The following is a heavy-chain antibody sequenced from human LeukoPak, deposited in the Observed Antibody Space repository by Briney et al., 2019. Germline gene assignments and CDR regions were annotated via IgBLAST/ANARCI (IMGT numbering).Heavy chain of an antibody. CDR1: GYTFTGYY. J-gene: IGHJ6*03. CDR2: INPNSGGT. CDR3: ARLLSSSWYGSYYYYYMDV. Sequence: ASVKVSCKASGYTFTGYYMHWVRQAPGQGLEWMGWINPNSGGTNYAQKFQGRVTMTRNTSISTAYVELSSLRSDDTAVYYCARLLSSSWYGSYYYYYMDVWGKGTTVTISS. V-gene: IGHV1-2*02. D-gene: IGHD6-13*01.